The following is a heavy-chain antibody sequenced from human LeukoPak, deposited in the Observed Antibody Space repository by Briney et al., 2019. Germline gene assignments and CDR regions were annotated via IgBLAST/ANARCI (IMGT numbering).Heavy chain of an antibody. CDR1: GGSISSYY. V-gene: IGHV4-59*01. CDR2: IYYSGST. J-gene: IGHJ6*02. CDR3: ARVTTVTTYNYYGMDV. Sequence: SETLSLTCTVSGGSISSYYWSWIRQPPGKGLEWIGYIYYSGSTNYNPSLKSRVTISVDTSKNQFSLKLSSVTAADTAVYYCARVTTVTTYNYYGMDVWGQGTTVTVSS. D-gene: IGHD4-17*01.